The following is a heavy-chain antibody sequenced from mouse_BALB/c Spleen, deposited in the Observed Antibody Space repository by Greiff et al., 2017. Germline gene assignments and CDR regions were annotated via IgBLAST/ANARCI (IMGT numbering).Heavy chain of an antibody. CDR3: ARNRYYYGSSPHYYAMDY. CDR1: GFNIKDTY. J-gene: IGHJ4*01. V-gene: IGHV14-3*02. Sequence: EVQRVESGAELVKPGASVKLSCTASGFNIKDTYMHWVKQRPEQGLEWIGRIDPANGNTKYDPKFQGKATITADTSSNTAYLQLSSLTSEDTAVYYCARNRYYYGSSPHYYAMDYWGQGTSVTVSS. D-gene: IGHD1-1*01. CDR2: IDPANGNT.